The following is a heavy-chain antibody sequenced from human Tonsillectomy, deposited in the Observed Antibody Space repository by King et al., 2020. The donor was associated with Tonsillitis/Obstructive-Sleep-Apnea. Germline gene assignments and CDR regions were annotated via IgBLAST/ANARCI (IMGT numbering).Heavy chain of an antibody. D-gene: IGHD3-3*01. CDR3: AGGSRFLEWLLGGNWFDP. V-gene: IGHV4-34*01. CDR1: GGSFSGYY. CDR2: INHSGST. Sequence: VQLQQWGAGLLKPSETLSLTCAVYGGSFSGYYWSWIRQPPGKGLEWIGEINHSGSTNYNPSLKSRVTISVDTSKNQFSLKLSSVTAADTAVYYCAGGSRFLEWLLGGNWFDPWGQGTLVTVSS. J-gene: IGHJ5*02.